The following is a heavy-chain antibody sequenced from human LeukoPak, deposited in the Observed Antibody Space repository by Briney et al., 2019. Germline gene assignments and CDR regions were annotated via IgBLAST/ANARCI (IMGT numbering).Heavy chain of an antibody. D-gene: IGHD2-21*02. CDR1: GDSITSSGFY. Sequence: PSETLSLTCTVSGDSITSSGFYWGWIRQPPGKGLEWIGNVYYSRATYYNPSLKGRVTISIDTSRTQFSLKLDSVTAADTSVYYCARAGVTAIQVWYFDLWGRGTRVTVSS. V-gene: IGHV4-39*07. J-gene: IGHJ2*01. CDR3: ARAGVTAIQVWYFDL. CDR2: VYYSRAT.